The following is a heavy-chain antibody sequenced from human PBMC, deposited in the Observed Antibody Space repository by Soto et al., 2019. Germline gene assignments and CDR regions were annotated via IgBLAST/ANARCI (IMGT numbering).Heavy chain of an antibody. CDR1: DHTFTYYG. CDR2: ISGYNGNT. J-gene: IGHJ6*02. V-gene: IGHV1-18*01. CDR3: AATGGHYFGLDV. Sequence: QVQLLQSGGEVKKPGASVKVSCNSSDHTFTYYGITWVRRAPGQGLEWMGWISGYNGNTKYAQKFQGRVTMGPETSTTTAYMEMRSLTSDDTAVYFCAATGGHYFGLDVWGQGTTVTVSS. D-gene: IGHD2-8*02.